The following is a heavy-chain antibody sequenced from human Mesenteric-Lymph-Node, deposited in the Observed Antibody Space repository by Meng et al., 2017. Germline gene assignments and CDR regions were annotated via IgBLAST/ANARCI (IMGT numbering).Heavy chain of an antibody. Sequence: QLQLQESGPGPVKPSETLSLTCTVSGGSIRTATFYWGWIRQAPGKGLEWIANIYYNGNTYYNPSLRSRVTMSIDTSKNQFSLNVISVTAADTAVYYCARASRTFDNWFDPWGQGTLVTVSS. V-gene: IGHV4-39*01. CDR2: IYYNGNT. CDR3: ARASRTFDNWFDP. CDR1: GGSIRTATFY. J-gene: IGHJ5*02. D-gene: IGHD1-14*01.